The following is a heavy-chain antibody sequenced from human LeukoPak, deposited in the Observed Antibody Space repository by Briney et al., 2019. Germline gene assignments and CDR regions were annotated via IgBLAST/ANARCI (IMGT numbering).Heavy chain of an antibody. CDR2: IYHSGST. CDR3: ARGPHTPGVGATPWYYYGMDV. Sequence: SETLSLTCAVSGGSISSGGYSWSWIRQPPGKGLEWIGYIYHSGSTYYNPSLKSRVTISVDRSKNQFSLKLSSVTAADTAVYYCARGPHTPGVGATPWYYYGMDVWGQGTTVTVSS. D-gene: IGHD1-26*01. CDR1: GGSISSGGYS. V-gene: IGHV4-30-2*01. J-gene: IGHJ6*02.